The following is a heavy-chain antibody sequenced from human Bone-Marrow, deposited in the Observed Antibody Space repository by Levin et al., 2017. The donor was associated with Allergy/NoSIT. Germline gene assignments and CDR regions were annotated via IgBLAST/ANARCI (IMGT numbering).Heavy chain of an antibody. CDR2: IYPGDSDT. D-gene: IGHD3-10*01. V-gene: IGHV5-51*01. J-gene: IGHJ3*02. CDR3: ARQEYGSGRSGAFDI. Sequence: GESLKISCKGSGYSFTSYWIGWVRQMPGKGLEWMGIIYPGDSDTRYSPSFQGQVTISADKSISTAYLQWSSLKASDTAMYYCARQEYGSGRSGAFDIWGQGTMVSVSS. CDR1: GYSFTSYW.